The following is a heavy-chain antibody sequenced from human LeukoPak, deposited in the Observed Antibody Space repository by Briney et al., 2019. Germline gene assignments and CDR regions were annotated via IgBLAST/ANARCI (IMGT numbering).Heavy chain of an antibody. J-gene: IGHJ6*02. CDR2: IKQDGSEK. D-gene: IGHD3-22*01. V-gene: IGHV3-7*01. Sequence: GGSLRLSCAASGFTFSSYAMSWVRQAPGKGLEWVANIKQDGSEKYYVDSVKGRFTISRGNAKNSLYLQMNSLRAEDTAVYYCAREGGAPYYDSSGRAWYYYYGMDVWGQGTTVTVSS. CDR3: AREGGAPYYDSSGRAWYYYYGMDV. CDR1: GFTFSSYA.